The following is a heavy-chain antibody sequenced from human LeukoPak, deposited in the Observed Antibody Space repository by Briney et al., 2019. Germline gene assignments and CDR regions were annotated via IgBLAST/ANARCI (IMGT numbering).Heavy chain of an antibody. Sequence: ASVKVSCKASGYTFTSYDINWVRQATGQGLEWMGWMNPNSGNTGYAQKFQGRVTMTRNTSISTAYMELSSLRSEDTAVYYCARGFSVGAGRGYDWDYYYYGMDVWGQGTTVTVSS. CDR3: ARGFSVGAGRGYDWDYYYYGMDV. D-gene: IGHD5-12*01. CDR1: GYTFTSYD. V-gene: IGHV1-8*01. CDR2: MNPNSGNT. J-gene: IGHJ6*02.